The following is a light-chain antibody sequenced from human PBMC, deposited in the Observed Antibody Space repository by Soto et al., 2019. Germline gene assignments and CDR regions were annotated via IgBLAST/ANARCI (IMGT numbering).Light chain of an antibody. CDR2: LGS. V-gene: IGKV2-28*01. Sequence: DIVMTQSPLSLPVTPGEPASTSCRSSQSLLHSNGYNYLDWYLQKPGQSPQLLIYLGSNRASGVPDRFSGSGSGTDFTLTISRLEPEDFAVYYCQQYGSSPRVTFGQGTRLEIK. J-gene: IGKJ5*01. CDR1: QSLLHSNGYNY. CDR3: QQYGSSPRVT.